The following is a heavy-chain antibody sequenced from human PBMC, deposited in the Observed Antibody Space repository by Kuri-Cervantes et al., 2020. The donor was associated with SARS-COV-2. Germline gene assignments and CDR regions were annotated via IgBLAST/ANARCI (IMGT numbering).Heavy chain of an antibody. CDR3: ARDRGGTAMPLYDMDV. CDR1: GGSISSFY. V-gene: IGHV4-59*01. CDR2: IFYSGST. J-gene: IGHJ6*02. D-gene: IGHD5-18*01. Sequence: SETLSLTCTISGGSISSFYWSWIRQPPGKGLEWIGYIFYSGSTNYNPSLKSRVTISLDMSKNQFSLKLSSVTAADTAIYYCARDRGGTAMPLYDMDVWGQGTTVTVSS.